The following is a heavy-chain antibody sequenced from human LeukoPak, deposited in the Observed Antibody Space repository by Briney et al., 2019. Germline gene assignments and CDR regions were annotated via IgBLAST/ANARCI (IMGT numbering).Heavy chain of an antibody. CDR2: ISSSSSTI. CDR1: GFTFSSYS. D-gene: IGHD3-10*01. Sequence: PGGSLRLSCAASGFTFSSYSMNWVRQAPGKGLEWVSYISSSSSTIYYADSVKGRFTISRDNAKNSLYLQMNSLRAEDTAVYYCARRPNYYGSESYHHFDYWGQGTLVTVSS. V-gene: IGHV3-48*01. J-gene: IGHJ4*02. CDR3: ARRPNYYGSESYHHFDY.